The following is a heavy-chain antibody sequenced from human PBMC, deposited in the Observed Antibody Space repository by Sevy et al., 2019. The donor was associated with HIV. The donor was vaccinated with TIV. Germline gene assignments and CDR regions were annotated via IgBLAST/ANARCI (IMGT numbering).Heavy chain of an antibody. CDR3: ARVSGLEAARMLSAYYGMDV. CDR2: ISSSSSTI. J-gene: IGHJ6*02. CDR1: GFTFSSYS. V-gene: IGHV3-48*02. D-gene: IGHD2-15*01. Sequence: GGSLRLSCAASGFTFSSYSMNWVRQAPGKGLEWVSYISSSSSTIYYADSVKGRFTISRDNAKNSLYLQMNSLRDEDTAVYYCARVSGLEAARMLSAYYGMDVWGQGTTVTVSS.